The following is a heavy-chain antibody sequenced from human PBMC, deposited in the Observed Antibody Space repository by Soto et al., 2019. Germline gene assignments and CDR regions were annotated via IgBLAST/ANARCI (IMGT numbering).Heavy chain of an antibody. V-gene: IGHV3-21*01. J-gene: IGHJ6*02. Sequence: PGLSLRRSCAASGFTFSSYSMNWFRQAPGRGLEWVSSISSSRSYIYYADSVKGRFTISRDNAKNSLYLPMNSLRAEDTAVYYCARDYCSGGSCYGKLYYYGMDVWGQGTTVTV. CDR2: ISSSRSYI. CDR3: ARDYCSGGSCYGKLYYYGMDV. D-gene: IGHD2-15*01. CDR1: GFTFSSYS.